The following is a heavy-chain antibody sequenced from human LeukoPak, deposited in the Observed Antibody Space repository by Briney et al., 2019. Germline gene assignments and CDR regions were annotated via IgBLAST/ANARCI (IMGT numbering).Heavy chain of an antibody. CDR1: GFPFSSYA. CDR2: ISETGDRT. J-gene: IGHJ4*02. Sequence: SGGSLRLSCAASGFPFSSYAMNWVRQAPGKGLEWVSAISETGDRTHYADSVKGRFTVSRDNPKDTLYLQMDSLRAEDTAVYYCAKQFADIWGQGTLVTVSS. D-gene: IGHD5-24*01. V-gene: IGHV3-23*01. CDR3: AKQFADI.